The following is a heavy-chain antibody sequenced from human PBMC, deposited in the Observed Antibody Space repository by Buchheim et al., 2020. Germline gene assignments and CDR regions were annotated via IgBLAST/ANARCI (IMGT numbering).Heavy chain of an antibody. CDR3: AAFSSSGL. Sequence: EVLLLESGGDLVQPGGSLRLSCAVSGFTFSTYGMSWVRQAPGKGLEWLSGITASGSSTYYADSVKGRFTISRDNSMNPLYLQMRSLRVEDTAVYYCAAFSSSGLWGQGTL. V-gene: IGHV3-23*01. CDR2: ITASGSST. CDR1: GFTFSTYG. J-gene: IGHJ4*02. D-gene: IGHD3-10*01.